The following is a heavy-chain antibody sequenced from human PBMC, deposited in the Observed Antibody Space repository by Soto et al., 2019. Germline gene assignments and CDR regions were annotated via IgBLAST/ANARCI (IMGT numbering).Heavy chain of an antibody. D-gene: IGHD6-13*01. CDR3: AREDYSASFDY. J-gene: IGHJ4*02. V-gene: IGHV1-18*04. CDR1: GYTFTNYG. CDR2: ISTYNGDT. Sequence: ASVKVSCKISGYTFTNYGLTWVRQAPGQGLEWMGWISTYNGDTNYAQRLQGRVTMTTDTSTSTAFMELRGLRSDDTAVYYCAREDYSASFDYWGQGTLVTVSS.